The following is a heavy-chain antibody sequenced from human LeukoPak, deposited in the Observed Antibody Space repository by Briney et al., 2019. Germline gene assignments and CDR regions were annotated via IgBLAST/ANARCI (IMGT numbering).Heavy chain of an antibody. J-gene: IGHJ4*02. V-gene: IGHV5-10-1*01. CDR1: GYSFTSYW. CDR2: IDPSDSYT. D-gene: IGHD4-11*01. CDR3: ARTLTTDIDY. Sequence: GESLSISCKGSGYSFTSYWISWVRQMPGKGLEWMGRIDPSDSYTNYSPSFQGHVTISADKSISTAYLQWSSLRASDTAMYYCARTLTTDIDYWGQGTLVTVSS.